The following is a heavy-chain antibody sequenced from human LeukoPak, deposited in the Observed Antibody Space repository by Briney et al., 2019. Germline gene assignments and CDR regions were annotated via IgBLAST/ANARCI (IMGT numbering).Heavy chain of an antibody. Sequence: QSGGSLRLSCAASGFTFSSYDMHWVRQAPGKGLEWVAVISYDGSNKYYADSVKGRFTISRDNSKNTLYLQMNSLRAEDTAVYYCAKMIAAEPFDYWGQGTLVTVSS. CDR2: ISYDGSNK. CDR3: AKMIAAEPFDY. D-gene: IGHD6-13*01. CDR1: GFTFSSYD. J-gene: IGHJ4*02. V-gene: IGHV3-30*18.